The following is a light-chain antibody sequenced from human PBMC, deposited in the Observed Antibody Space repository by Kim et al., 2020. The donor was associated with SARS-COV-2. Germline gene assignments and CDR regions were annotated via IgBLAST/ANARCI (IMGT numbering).Light chain of an antibody. CDR2: GAY. CDR3: QHYYDWPRT. V-gene: IGKV3D-15*01. CDR1: QNVSSN. Sequence: EIVMTQSPATLSVSPGARATLSCRARQNVSSNLAWYQQKPGQAPRPLIYGAYIRATGIPARFSGSGSGTEFTLTISSLQSEDFAVYYCQHYYDWPRTFGGGTKVDIK. J-gene: IGKJ4*02.